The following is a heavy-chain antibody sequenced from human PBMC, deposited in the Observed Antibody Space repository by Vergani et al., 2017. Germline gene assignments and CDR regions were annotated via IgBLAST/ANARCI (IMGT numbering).Heavy chain of an antibody. J-gene: IGHJ6*02. V-gene: IGHV3-23*01. D-gene: IGHD5-12*01. CDR3: AKANPRNSGYDYLYYYHARDV. CDR2: ISGSGGST. Sequence: EVQLLESGGDLVQPGGSLRLSCAASGLTFNHYAMNWVRQAPGTGLEWVSVISGSGGSTYYAGSVKGRFTISRDSSKNTLYLQMNSLSAGDTAVYYCAKANPRNSGYDYLYYYHARDVWGQGTTVTVSS. CDR1: GLTFNHYA.